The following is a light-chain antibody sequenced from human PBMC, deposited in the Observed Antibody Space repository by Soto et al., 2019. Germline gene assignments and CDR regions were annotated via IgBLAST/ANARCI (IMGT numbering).Light chain of an antibody. CDR2: EVS. J-gene: IGLJ3*02. CDR3: CSYAGSNWV. Sequence: QSALTQPASVSGSPGQSITISCTGTSSDVGSYNLVSWYQQHPGKAPKLMIYEVSKRPSGVSNRFSGSKSGNTASLTISGLQAEDEAEYYCCSYAGSNWVFGRWTKLTVL. CDR1: SSDVGSYNL. V-gene: IGLV2-23*02.